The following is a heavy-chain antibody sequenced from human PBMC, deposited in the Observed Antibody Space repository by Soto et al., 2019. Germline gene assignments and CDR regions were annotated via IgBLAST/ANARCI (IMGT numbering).Heavy chain of an antibody. J-gene: IGHJ6*02. V-gene: IGHV3-23*01. CDR2: ISGSGGST. CDR3: AKDSYSSGPVAYYYYGMDV. D-gene: IGHD6-19*01. Sequence: PGGSLRLSCAASGFTFSSYAMSWVRQAPGKGLEWVSAISGSGGSTYYADSVKGRFTISRDNSKNTLYLQMNSLRAEDTAVYYCAKDSYSSGPVAYYYYGMDVWGQGTTVTVSS. CDR1: GFTFSSYA.